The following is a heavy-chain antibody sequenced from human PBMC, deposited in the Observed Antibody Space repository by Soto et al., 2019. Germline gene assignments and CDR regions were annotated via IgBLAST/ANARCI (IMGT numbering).Heavy chain of an antibody. Sequence: SETLSLTCTVSGYSISIGSYCAWIRQPPGKGPEWIASIYHGGTTFYNPSLKSRITISVDTSNNQFSLKLTSVTAADTAVYYCARVHVMVVAGSTFDYWGHGTLVTVSS. D-gene: IGHD6-19*01. CDR2: IYHGGTT. V-gene: IGHV4-38-2*02. CDR3: ARVHVMVVAGSTFDY. CDR1: GYSISIGSY. J-gene: IGHJ4*01.